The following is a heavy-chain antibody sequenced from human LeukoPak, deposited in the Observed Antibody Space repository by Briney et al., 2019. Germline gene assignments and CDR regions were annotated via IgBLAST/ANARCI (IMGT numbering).Heavy chain of an antibody. J-gene: IGHJ4*02. CDR2: INPDSSGT. CDR3: ARDLRYFDY. Sequence: GASVKVSCKASGYTFTDYYIHWVRQAPGQGLEWMGWINPDSSGTLYAQKFQGRVTMTRDTSISTAYMELSRLRSDDTAVYYCARDLRYFDYWGQGTLVTVSS. V-gene: IGHV1-2*02. CDR1: GYTFTDYY.